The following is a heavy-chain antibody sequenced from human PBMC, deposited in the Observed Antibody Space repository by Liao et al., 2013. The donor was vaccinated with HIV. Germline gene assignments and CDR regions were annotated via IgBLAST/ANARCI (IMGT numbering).Heavy chain of an antibody. CDR2: MYTSGST. J-gene: IGHJ4*02. D-gene: IGHD5/OR15-5a*01. Sequence: QVQLQESGPGLVKPSQTLSLTCTVSGGSISSGTYYWSWIRQPAGKGLEWIGRMYTSGSTNYNPSLKSRVTISLDTSKNQFSLKLSSVTAADTAVYYCARSSVFRGPGDYWGQGTLVTVSS. CDR3: ARSSVFRGPGDY. V-gene: IGHV4-61*02. CDR1: GGSISSGTYY.